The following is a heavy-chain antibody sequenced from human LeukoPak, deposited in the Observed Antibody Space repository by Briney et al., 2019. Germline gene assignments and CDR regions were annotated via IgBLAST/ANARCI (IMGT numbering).Heavy chain of an antibody. J-gene: IGHJ4*02. CDR2: IYYSGST. V-gene: IGHV4-59*01. CDR1: GGSISSYY. D-gene: IGHD3-22*01. CDR3: ARSPSRYYYDSSGYYRYFDY. Sequence: PSETLFLTCPVSGGSISSYYWSWIRQPPGKGLEWIGYIYYSGSTNYNPSLKSRVTISVDTSKNQFSLKLSSVTAADTAVYYCARSPSRYYYDSSGYYRYFDYWGQGTLVTVSS.